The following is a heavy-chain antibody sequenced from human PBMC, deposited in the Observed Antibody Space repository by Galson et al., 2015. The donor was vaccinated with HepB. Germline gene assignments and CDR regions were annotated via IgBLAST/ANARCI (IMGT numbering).Heavy chain of an antibody. CDR3: ARSRPASRFTIVD. CDR1: GFTFRNYD. J-gene: IGHJ4*02. V-gene: IGHV3-13*01. D-gene: IGHD1-1*01. Sequence: SLRLSCAASGFTFRNYDMQWVRQAAGKSLDWLVGTGTTGDTYYSNSVKGRFTVSRDDAKSTLYLQLDYLRAEDTAVFYCARSRPASRFTIVDWGQGTLVTVSS. CDR2: TGTTGDT.